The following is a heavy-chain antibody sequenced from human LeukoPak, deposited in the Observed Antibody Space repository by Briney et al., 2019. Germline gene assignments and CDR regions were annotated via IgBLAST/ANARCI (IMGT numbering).Heavy chain of an antibody. CDR3: ARDTEAAIRTGGMDV. CDR2: IYTTGTA. CDR1: GVSIGPYY. D-gene: IGHD6-25*01. Sequence: SETLSLTCIISGVSIGPYYWSWIRQAAGKGPEWIGRIYTTGTADYNPSLKGRVFLSVDTSKNQFSLKVTSVTAADTAVYYCARDTEAAIRTGGMDVWAQGTTVTVSS. J-gene: IGHJ6*02. V-gene: IGHV4-4*07.